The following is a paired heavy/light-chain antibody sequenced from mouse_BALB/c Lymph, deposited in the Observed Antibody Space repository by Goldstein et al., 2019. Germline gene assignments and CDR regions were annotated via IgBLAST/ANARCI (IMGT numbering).Heavy chain of an antibody. CDR3: ARGYYGSSLFDY. CDR1: GYTFTSYW. V-gene: IGHV1-87*01. Sequence: QVQFQQSGAELARPGASVKLSCKASGYTFTSYWMQWVKQRPGQGLEWIGAIYPGDGDTRYTQKFKGKATLTADKSSSTAYMQLSSLASEDSAVYYCARGYYGSSLFDYWGQGTTLTVSS. J-gene: IGHJ2*01. CDR2: IYPGDGDT. D-gene: IGHD1-1*01.
Light chain of an antibody. Sequence: DIVMSQSPSSLAVSAGEKVTMSCKSSQSLLNSRTRKNYLAWYQQKPGQSPKLLIYWASTRESGVPDRFTGSGSGTDFTLTISSVQAEDLAVYYCKQSYNLWTFGGGTKLEIK. V-gene: IGKV8-21*01. CDR3: KQSYNLWT. CDR1: QSLLNSRTRKNY. J-gene: IGKJ1*01. CDR2: WAS.